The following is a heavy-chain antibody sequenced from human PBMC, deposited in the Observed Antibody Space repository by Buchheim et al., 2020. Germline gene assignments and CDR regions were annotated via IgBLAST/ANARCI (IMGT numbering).Heavy chain of an antibody. CDR3: TRDRGRQQFDY. CDR2: VNQDGSET. V-gene: IGHV3-7*04. Sequence: EVQLVESGGGLVQTGGPLRLSCAASGFTFSDSWMTWVRQAPGKGLERVANVNQDGSETYYVDSVKGRFTISRGNAKNSMYLPMNSLRAEDTAVYYCTRDRGRQQFDYWGQGTL. J-gene: IGHJ4*02. CDR1: GFTFSDSW.